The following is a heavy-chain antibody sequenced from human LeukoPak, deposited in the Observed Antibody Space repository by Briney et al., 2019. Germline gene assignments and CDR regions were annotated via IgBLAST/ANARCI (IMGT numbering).Heavy chain of an antibody. V-gene: IGHV3-7*01. CDR3: ARLRYHDFWSGYWKYYYYMDV. D-gene: IGHD3-3*01. CDR1: GFTFSSCW. Sequence: PGGPLRLSCAASGFTFSSCWMNWVRQAPGKGLEWVANIKQDGSEKYYVDSVKGRFTISRDNAKNSLYLQMNSLRAEDTAVYYCARLRYHDFWSGYWKYYYYMDVWGKGTTVTVSS. J-gene: IGHJ6*03. CDR2: IKQDGSEK.